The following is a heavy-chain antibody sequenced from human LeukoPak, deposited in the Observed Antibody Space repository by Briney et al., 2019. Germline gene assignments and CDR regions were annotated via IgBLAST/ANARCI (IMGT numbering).Heavy chain of an antibody. Sequence: GGSLRLSCAASGFTISSYWMHWVRKAPGKGLVWVSRINSDGTSTSYADSVKGRFTISRDNAKNTLYLQMNSLRAEDSALYYCARTGGLALLNYYYYMDVWGKGTTVTVSS. CDR3: ARTGGLALLNYYYYMDV. J-gene: IGHJ6*03. D-gene: IGHD4-23*01. CDR1: GFTISSYW. V-gene: IGHV3-74*01. CDR2: INSDGTST.